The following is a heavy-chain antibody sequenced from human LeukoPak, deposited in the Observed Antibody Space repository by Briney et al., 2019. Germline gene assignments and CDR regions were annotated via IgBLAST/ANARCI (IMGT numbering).Heavy chain of an antibody. CDR1: GYSFTSYW. Sequence: GESLKISCKGSGYSFTSYWIGWVRQMPGKGLEWMGIIYPGDSYTTYSPSFQGQVTISADKSISTAYLQWSSLKASDTAMYYRARQMATKYYFDYWGQGTLVTVSS. J-gene: IGHJ4*02. V-gene: IGHV5-51*01. D-gene: IGHD5-24*01. CDR3: ARQMATKYYFDY. CDR2: IYPGDSYT.